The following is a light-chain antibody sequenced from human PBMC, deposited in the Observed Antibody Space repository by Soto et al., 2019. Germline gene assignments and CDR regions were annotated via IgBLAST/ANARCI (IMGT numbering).Light chain of an antibody. CDR3: QQYNTWPAEIT. Sequence: ETVVTQSPATLSVSPGEIATVSFMASQSVRTKVAWYQQTPGQAPRLLIYGASSRATGIPARFSGSGSGTEFTLTISSLQSEDSAVYYCQQYNTWPAEITFGQGTRLEIK. CDR2: GAS. V-gene: IGKV3D-15*01. J-gene: IGKJ5*01. CDR1: QSVRTK.